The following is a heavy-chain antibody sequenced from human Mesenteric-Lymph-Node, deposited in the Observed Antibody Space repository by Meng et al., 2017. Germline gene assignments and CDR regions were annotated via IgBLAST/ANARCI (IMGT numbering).Heavy chain of an antibody. CDR2: ISHSGGGP. D-gene: IGHD6-19*01. CDR1: GFIFSSYA. J-gene: IGHJ4*02. CDR3: AKEFAVTGTGNFDF. V-gene: IGHV3-23*01. Sequence: GGSLRLSCVGSGFIFSSYAMSWFRQAPGKGLEWVAGISHSGGGPYYADSVKGRSTISRDNSKNTLYLQMSSLRAEDTAVYYCAKEFAVTGTGNFDFWGQGTLVTVSS.